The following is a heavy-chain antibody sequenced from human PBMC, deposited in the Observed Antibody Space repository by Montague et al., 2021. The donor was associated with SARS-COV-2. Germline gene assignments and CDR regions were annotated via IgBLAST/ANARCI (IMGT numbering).Heavy chain of an antibody. Sequence: SLRLSCAASGFTFDDYAMHWVRQAPGKGLEWVSAISGSGGSTYYADSVKGRFTISRDNSKNTLYLQMNSLRAEDTAVYYCAKDLIVGDYTGMDVWGQGTTVTVSS. V-gene: IGHV3-23*01. J-gene: IGHJ6*02. D-gene: IGHD1-26*01. CDR3: AKDLIVGDYTGMDV. CDR2: ISGSGGST. CDR1: GFTFDDYA.